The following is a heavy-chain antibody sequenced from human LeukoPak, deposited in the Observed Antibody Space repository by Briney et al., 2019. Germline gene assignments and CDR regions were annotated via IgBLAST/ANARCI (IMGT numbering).Heavy chain of an antibody. D-gene: IGHD3-16*01. Sequence: ASVKVSCKASGYTSTTYDTNWVRQATGQGLEWMGWMNPNSGNIGYAQKFQGRVTMTRNTSISTAYMELSSLRSEDTAVYYRARGRGGGRRENWFDPWGQGTLVTVSS. CDR2: MNPNSGNI. CDR1: GYTSTTYD. V-gene: IGHV1-8*01. CDR3: ARGRGGGRRENWFDP. J-gene: IGHJ5*02.